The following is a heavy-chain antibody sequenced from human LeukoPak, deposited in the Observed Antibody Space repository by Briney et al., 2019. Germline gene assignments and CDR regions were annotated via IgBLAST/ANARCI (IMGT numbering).Heavy chain of an antibody. J-gene: IGHJ4*02. CDR3: ARCFGWQSYYFDY. D-gene: IGHD3-3*01. V-gene: IGHV4-39*01. Sequence: PSETLSLTCTVSGGSISSSSYYWGWIRQPPGKGLGWIGSIYYSGSTYYNPSLKSRVTISVDTSKNQFSLKLSSVTAADTAVYYCARCFGWQSYYFDYWGQGTLVTVSS. CDR1: GGSISSSSYY. CDR2: IYYSGST.